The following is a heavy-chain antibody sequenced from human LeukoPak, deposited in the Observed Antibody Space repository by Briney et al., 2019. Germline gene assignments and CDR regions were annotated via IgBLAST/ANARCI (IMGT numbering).Heavy chain of an antibody. CDR2: ISGSGGST. Sequence: GGSLRLSCAASGFTFSSYGMSWVRQAPGKGLEWVSAISGSGGSTYYADSVKGRFTISRANSKNTLYLQMNSLRAEDTAVYYCAEGGFVYGGSLDYWGQGTLVTVSS. CDR1: GFTFSSYG. V-gene: IGHV3-23*01. CDR3: AEGGFVYGGSLDY. D-gene: IGHD4-23*01. J-gene: IGHJ4*02.